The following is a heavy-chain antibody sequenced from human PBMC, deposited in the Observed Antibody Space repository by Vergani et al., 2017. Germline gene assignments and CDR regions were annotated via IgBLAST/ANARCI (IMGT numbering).Heavy chain of an antibody. J-gene: IGHJ6*02. CDR3: AKNPGIATTRHYYARDV. CDR2: ISPGASTV. CDR1: GFKLSDYY. Sequence: LEESGGGSVKPGGSLSLSCAASGFKLSDYYMSWIRHAPGTGLEWVSHISPGASTVSFTDSVTGRFTVSRDNDNNSLTLDMTTLRVEDTAVYYCAKNPGIATTRHYYARDVWGQGTTVTVPS. V-gene: IGHV3-11*04. D-gene: IGHD6-13*01.